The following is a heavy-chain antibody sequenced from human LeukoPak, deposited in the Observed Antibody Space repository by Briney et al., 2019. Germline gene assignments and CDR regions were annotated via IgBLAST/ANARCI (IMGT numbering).Heavy chain of an antibody. CDR1: GFTFSSYA. V-gene: IGHV3-30*04. CDR2: ISYDGSNK. CDR3: ARGRGSGWYRGHFDY. D-gene: IGHD6-19*01. Sequence: GGSLRLSCAASGFTFSSYAMHWVRQAPGKGLEWVAVISYDGSNKYYADSVKGRFTISRDNSKNTLYLQMNSLRAEDTAVYYCARGRGSGWYRGHFDYWGQGTLVTVSS. J-gene: IGHJ4*02.